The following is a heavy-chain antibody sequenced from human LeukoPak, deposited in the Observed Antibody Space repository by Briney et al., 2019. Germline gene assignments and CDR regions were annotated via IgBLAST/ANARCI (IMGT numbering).Heavy chain of an antibody. CDR2: IYSGGST. J-gene: IGHJ6*02. D-gene: IGHD6-13*01. CDR3: AGDPRVADYYYYGMDV. CDR1: GFTVSSNY. V-gene: IGHV3-66*01. Sequence: GGSLRLSCAASGFTVSSNYMSWVRQAPGKGLEWVSVIYSGGSTYYADSVKGRFTISRDNSKNTLYLQMNSLRAEDTAVYYCAGDPRVADYYYYGMDVWGQGTTVTVSS.